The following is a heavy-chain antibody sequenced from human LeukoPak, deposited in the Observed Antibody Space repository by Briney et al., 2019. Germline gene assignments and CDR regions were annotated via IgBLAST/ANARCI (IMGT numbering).Heavy chain of an antibody. V-gene: IGHV3-53*01. CDR2: IYSGGST. CDR1: GFTVSSNY. Sequence: PGGSLRLSCAASGFTVSSNYMSWVRQAPGKGLEWVSVIYSGGSTYYADSVKGRFTISRDNSKNTLYLQMNSLRAEDTAVYYCARGPGIAVAGTPDYWGQGTLVTVSS. J-gene: IGHJ4*02. D-gene: IGHD6-19*01. CDR3: ARGPGIAVAGTPDY.